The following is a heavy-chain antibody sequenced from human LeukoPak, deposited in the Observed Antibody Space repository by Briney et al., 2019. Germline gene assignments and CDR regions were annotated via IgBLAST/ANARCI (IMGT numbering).Heavy chain of an antibody. CDR3: ARSPRGYSFYFDY. D-gene: IGHD3-22*01. Sequence: GGSLLLSCVASGFTFSSYSMNWVRQAPGKGLEWVSSISSSSSYIYYADSVKGRFTISRDNAKNSLYLQMNSLRAEDTAVYYCARSPRGYSFYFDYWGQGTLVTVSS. CDR2: ISSSSSYI. CDR1: GFTFSSYS. J-gene: IGHJ4*02. V-gene: IGHV3-21*01.